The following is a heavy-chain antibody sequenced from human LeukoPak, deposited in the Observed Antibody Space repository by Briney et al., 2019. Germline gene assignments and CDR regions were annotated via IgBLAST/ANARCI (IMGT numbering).Heavy chain of an antibody. V-gene: IGHV4-31*03. Sequence: SETLSLTCTVSGGSISSGGYYWSWIRQHPGKCLEWIGCIYYSGTTYYNPSLKSRVAISVDTSKNQFSLKLSSVTAADTAVYYCARTGTVVVPAAIWGQGTLVTVSS. CDR1: GGSISSGGYY. J-gene: IGHJ4*02. CDR2: IYYSGTT. CDR3: ARTGTVVVPAAI. D-gene: IGHD2-2*02.